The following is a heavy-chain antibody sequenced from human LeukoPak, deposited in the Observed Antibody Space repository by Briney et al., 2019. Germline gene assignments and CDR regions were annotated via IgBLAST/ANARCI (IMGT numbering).Heavy chain of an antibody. CDR3: ARGFTRYDFWSGYYIWFDP. D-gene: IGHD3-3*01. J-gene: IGHJ5*02. V-gene: IGHV1-2*02. CDR2: INPNSGGT. CDR1: GYTFTGYY. Sequence: GASVKVSCKASGYTFTGYYMHWVRQAPGQGLEWMGWINPNSGGTNYAQKFQGRVTMTRDTSISTAYMELSRLRSDDTAVYYCARGFTRYDFWSGYYIWFDPWGQGTLVTVSS.